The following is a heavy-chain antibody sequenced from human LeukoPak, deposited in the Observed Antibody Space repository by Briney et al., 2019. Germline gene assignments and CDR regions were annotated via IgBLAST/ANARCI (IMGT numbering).Heavy chain of an antibody. Sequence: SETLSLTCTVSGGSISSYYWSWIRQPPGKGLEWIGYIYYSGSTNYNPSLKSRVTISVDTSKNQFSLKLSPVTAADTAVYYCARVADNWMYYFDYWGQGTLVTVSS. CDR1: GGSISSYY. CDR3: ARVADNWMYYFDY. V-gene: IGHV4-59*08. D-gene: IGHD1-1*01. CDR2: IYYSGST. J-gene: IGHJ4*02.